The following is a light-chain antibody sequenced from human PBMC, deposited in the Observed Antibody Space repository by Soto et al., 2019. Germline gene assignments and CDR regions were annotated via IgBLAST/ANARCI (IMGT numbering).Light chain of an antibody. CDR1: QSVSGN. V-gene: IGKV3-15*01. CDR3: QQYNNWPRT. J-gene: IGKJ1*01. CDR2: GAS. Sequence: EIVMTQSPATLSVSPGERATLSCRASQSVSGNLAWYQQKPGQAPRLLIYGASTRATGIPGKLSGSGSGTEFTLTISSLQSEDFAVYYCQQYNNWPRTFGQGTKVEIK.